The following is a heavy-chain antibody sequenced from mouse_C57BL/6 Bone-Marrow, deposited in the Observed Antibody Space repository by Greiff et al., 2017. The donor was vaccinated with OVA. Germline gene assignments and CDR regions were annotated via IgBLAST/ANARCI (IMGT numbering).Heavy chain of an antibody. J-gene: IGHJ4*01. CDR1: GFTFSDYY. D-gene: IGHD2-4*01. CDR2: INYDGSST. CDR3: ARDLRYDYDVDAMDY. Sequence: VQLKQSEGGLVQPGSSMKLSCTASGFTFSDYYMAWVRQVPEKGLEWVANINYDGSSTYYLDSLKSRFIISRDNAKNILYLQMSSLKSEDTATYYCARDLRYDYDVDAMDYWGQGTSVTVSS. V-gene: IGHV5-16*01.